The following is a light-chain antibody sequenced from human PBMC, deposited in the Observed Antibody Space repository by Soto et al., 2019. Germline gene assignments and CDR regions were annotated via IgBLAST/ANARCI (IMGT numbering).Light chain of an antibody. V-gene: IGKV3-20*01. Sequence: IVSTQSPGTPPLSPGEGASLSCRVGQTISSTYLGWFQQRPGQAPRLLVFEASSRATGVPSRFSGSGSGTEFTLTISSLESEDFAVYYCQQSDGSPITFGQGTRLEIK. CDR2: EAS. CDR1: QTISSTY. CDR3: QQSDGSPIT. J-gene: IGKJ5*01.